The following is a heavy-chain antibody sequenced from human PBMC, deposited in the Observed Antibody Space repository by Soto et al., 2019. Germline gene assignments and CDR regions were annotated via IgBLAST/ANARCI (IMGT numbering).Heavy chain of an antibody. CDR3: ARGEELSLLPFDY. J-gene: IGHJ4*02. CDR2: INHDGRAI. Sequence: PGESLRLSCAASGFSSSNNCMSWVRQAPGRGLEWVGHINHDGRAIYYADSVRGRFTISRDSASNSAFMEMHRLRAEDTAVYYCARGEELSLLPFDYWGLGTLVTVSS. CDR1: GFSSSNNC. D-gene: IGHD3-16*02. V-gene: IGHV3-7*03.